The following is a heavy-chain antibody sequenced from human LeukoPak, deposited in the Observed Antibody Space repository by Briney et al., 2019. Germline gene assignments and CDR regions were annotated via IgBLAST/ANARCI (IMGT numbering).Heavy chain of an antibody. CDR2: ISWDGGST. Sequence: GGSLRLSCAASGFTFDDYTMHWVRQAPGKGLEWVSLISWDGGSTYYADSVKGRFTISRDNSKNSLYLQMNSLRTEDTALYYCAKDPDYYDSSGYGPIGNWGQGTLVTVSS. V-gene: IGHV3-43*01. J-gene: IGHJ4*02. CDR3: AKDPDYYDSSGYGPIGN. CDR1: GFTFDDYT. D-gene: IGHD3-22*01.